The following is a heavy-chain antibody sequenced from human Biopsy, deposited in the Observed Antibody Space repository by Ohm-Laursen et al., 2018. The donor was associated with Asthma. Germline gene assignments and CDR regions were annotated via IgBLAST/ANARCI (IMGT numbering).Heavy chain of an antibody. CDR3: AAGRTSLQGESLI. J-gene: IGHJ4*01. CDR2: IVFASGAT. Sequence: SVKVSCNASGVALSGYTFEWVRQARGLGLEWIAWIVFASGATNHAQNFQERLTVTRDMSAGPVSMELRGLSSTDTAVYYFAAGRTSLQGESLIWGQGTLVSVSS. CDR1: GVALSGYT. V-gene: IGHV1-58*01. D-gene: IGHD2/OR15-2a*01.